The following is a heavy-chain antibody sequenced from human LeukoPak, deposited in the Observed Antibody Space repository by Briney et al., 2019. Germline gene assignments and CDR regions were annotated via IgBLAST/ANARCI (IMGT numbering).Heavy chain of an antibody. Sequence: GGSPRLSCAASGFTFSSYAMSWVRQAPGKGLEWVSAISGSGGSTYYADSVKGRFTISRDNSKSTLYLQMNSLRAEDTAVYYCAKCSGFYPEYFQHWGQGTLVTVSS. CDR2: ISGSGGST. CDR3: AKCSGFYPEYFQH. V-gene: IGHV3-23*01. J-gene: IGHJ1*01. D-gene: IGHD3-22*01. CDR1: GFTFSSYA.